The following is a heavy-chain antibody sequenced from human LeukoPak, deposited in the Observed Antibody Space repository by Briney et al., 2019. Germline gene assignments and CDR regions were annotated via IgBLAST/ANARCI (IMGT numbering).Heavy chain of an antibody. Sequence: ASVKVSCEASGYTFTDYYMHWVRQAPGQGLEWMGWINPNSGGTKYAQKFQGRVTLTRDTSISTAYMELRGLRSDDTAAYYCARDGALDFWGQGTLVTVSS. V-gene: IGHV1-2*02. CDR2: INPNSGGT. J-gene: IGHJ4*02. CDR3: ARDGALDF. CDR1: GYTFTDYY. D-gene: IGHD3-16*01.